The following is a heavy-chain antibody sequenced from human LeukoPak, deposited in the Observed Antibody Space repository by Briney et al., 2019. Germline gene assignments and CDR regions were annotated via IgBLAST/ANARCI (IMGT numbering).Heavy chain of an antibody. CDR1: GFTFSSYE. CDR3: ARDYSSGWYANMDV. J-gene: IGHJ6*03. V-gene: IGHV3-7*01. CDR2: IGGDGDRK. D-gene: IGHD6-19*01. Sequence: GGSLRLSCAASGFTFSSYEMNWVRQAPGKGLEWLANIGGDGDRKFYVDSVKGRFTISRDNAKNSLYLQMNSLRAEDTAVYYCARDYSSGWYANMDVWGKGTTVTVSS.